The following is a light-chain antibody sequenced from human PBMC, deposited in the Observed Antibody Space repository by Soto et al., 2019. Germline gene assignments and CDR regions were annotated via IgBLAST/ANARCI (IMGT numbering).Light chain of an antibody. Sequence: EIVLTQSPGTLSLSPGERATLSCRASQSVTSNFLIWYQQKPSQAPRPLIYDVSNRATGIPDRFSGSGSGTDFTRTISRLEPEDFAVYYCPQYSSSPFTFGQGTKVEI. J-gene: IGKJ2*01. CDR2: DVS. V-gene: IGKV3-20*01. CDR1: QSVTSNF. CDR3: PQYSSSPFT.